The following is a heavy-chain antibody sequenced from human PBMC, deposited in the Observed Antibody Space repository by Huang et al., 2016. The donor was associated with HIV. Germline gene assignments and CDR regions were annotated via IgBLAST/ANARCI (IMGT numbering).Heavy chain of an antibody. J-gene: IGHJ3*02. CDR2: INHRGST. Sequence: QVQLQQWGAGLLKPSETLSLTCAVYGGSFSGYSWSWIRQSPGKGLAWIGEINHRGSTNYNPSLKSRLTISVDTSKNQFSLKLSSVTAADTAVYYCARERMMSWLDDHDAFDIWGQGTMVTVSS. CDR3: ARERMMSWLDDHDAFDI. D-gene: IGHD1-1*01. V-gene: IGHV4-34*01. CDR1: GGSFSGYS.